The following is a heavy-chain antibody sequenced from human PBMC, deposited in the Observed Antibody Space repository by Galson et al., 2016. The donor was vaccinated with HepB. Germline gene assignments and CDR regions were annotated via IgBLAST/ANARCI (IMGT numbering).Heavy chain of an antibody. J-gene: IGHJ4*02. Sequence: SLRLSCAGSGFTFNNYAMTWVRQAPGKGLEWVSGISWNADNIDYADSVKGRFTISRDNAENSLYLQMNSLRPEDTAVYYCAKDRDEAAGGFDNWGQGTLVTVSS. D-gene: IGHD6-13*01. V-gene: IGHV3-9*01. CDR1: GFTFNNYA. CDR3: AKDRDEAAGGFDN. CDR2: ISWNADNI.